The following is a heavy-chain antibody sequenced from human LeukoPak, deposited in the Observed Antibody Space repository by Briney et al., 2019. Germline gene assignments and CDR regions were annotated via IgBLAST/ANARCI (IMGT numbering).Heavy chain of an antibody. CDR1: GGSISSYY. CDR3: ARVGSGFVDY. V-gene: IGHV4-59*01. Sequence: SETLSLTCTVSGGSISSYYWSWIRQPPGKGLEWIGYSHYSGSTNYNSSLKSRATISVDTSRSLFSLKLTSVTAADTAVYYCARVGSGFVDYWGQGTLVTVSS. CDR2: SHYSGST. D-gene: IGHD3-16*01. J-gene: IGHJ4*02.